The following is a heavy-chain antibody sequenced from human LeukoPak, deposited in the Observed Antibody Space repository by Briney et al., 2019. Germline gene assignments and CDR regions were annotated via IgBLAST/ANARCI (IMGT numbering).Heavy chain of an antibody. Sequence: GGSLRLSCAASGFTFSNAGMSWVCQAPGKGLELVGRIKSKTDGGTTDYAAPVKGRFTISRNDSKNTLYLQLNSLKTEDTAVYYCTTRYCSSTSCSEVMDVWGKGTTVTVSS. CDR1: GFTFSNAG. CDR2: IKSKTDGGTT. J-gene: IGHJ6*04. CDR3: TTRYCSSTSCSEVMDV. D-gene: IGHD2-2*01. V-gene: IGHV3-15*01.